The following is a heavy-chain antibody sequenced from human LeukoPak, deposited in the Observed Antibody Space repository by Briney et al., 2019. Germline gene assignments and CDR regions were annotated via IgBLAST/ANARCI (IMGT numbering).Heavy chain of an antibody. D-gene: IGHD1/OR15-1a*01. J-gene: IGHJ4*02. CDR3: ARFDQQPNNYYFDY. Sequence: PSETLSLTCAVYGGSFSGYYWSWIRQPPGKGLEWIGEINHSGSTNYNPSLKSRVTISVDTSKNQFSLKLSSVTAADTAVYYCARFDQQPNNYYFDYWGQGIPVTVSS. V-gene: IGHV4-34*01. CDR2: INHSGST. CDR1: GGSFSGYY.